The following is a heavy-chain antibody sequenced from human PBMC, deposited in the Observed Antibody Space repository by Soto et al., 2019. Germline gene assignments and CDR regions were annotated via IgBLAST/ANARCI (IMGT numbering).Heavy chain of an antibody. CDR2: IIPIFGTA. D-gene: IGHD2-2*01. CDR1: GGTFSSYA. Sequence: QVQLVQSGAEVKKPGSSVKVSCKASGGTFSSYAISWVRQAPGQGLEWMGGIIPIFGTANYAQKFQGRVTITADESTSTXYXXLSSLRSEDTAVYYCASRDGISTSIFGYSLDAFDIWGQGTMVTVSS. V-gene: IGHV1-69*12. J-gene: IGHJ3*02. CDR3: ASRDGISTSIFGYSLDAFDI.